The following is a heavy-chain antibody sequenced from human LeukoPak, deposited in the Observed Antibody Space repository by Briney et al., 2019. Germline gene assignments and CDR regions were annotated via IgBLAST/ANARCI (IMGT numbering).Heavy chain of an antibody. Sequence: GGSLRLSCAASGFTFSSYAMSWVRQAPGKGPEWVSAISGSGGSTYYADSVKGRFTISRDNSKNTLYLQMNSLRAEDTAVYYCAKGLSSGYDNYWGQGTLVTVSS. CDR1: GFTFSSYA. J-gene: IGHJ4*02. CDR3: AKGLSSGYDNY. D-gene: IGHD5-12*01. V-gene: IGHV3-23*01. CDR2: ISGSGGST.